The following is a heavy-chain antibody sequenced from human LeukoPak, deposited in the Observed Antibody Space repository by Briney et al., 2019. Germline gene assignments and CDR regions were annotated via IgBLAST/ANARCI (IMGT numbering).Heavy chain of an antibody. CDR1: GFTFDDYG. Sequence: PGGSLRLSCAASGFTFDDYGMSWVRQAPGKGLEWVSGINWNGGSTGYADSVKGRFTISRDNAKNSLYLQMNSLRAEDTALYYCARGHSHHLYYYYYYMDVWGKGTTVTVSS. V-gene: IGHV3-20*04. CDR2: INWNGGST. CDR3: ARGHSHHLYYYYYYMDV. J-gene: IGHJ6*03.